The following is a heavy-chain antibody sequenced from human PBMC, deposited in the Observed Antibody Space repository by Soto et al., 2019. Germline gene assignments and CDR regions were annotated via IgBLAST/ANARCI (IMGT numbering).Heavy chain of an antibody. J-gene: IGHJ5*02. CDR2: ISGSGGST. CDR3: AKDAGAATSVRKPFNWFDP. Sequence: GSLRLSCAASGFTFSSYAMSWVRQAPGKGLEWVSAISGSGGSTYYADSVKGRFTISRDNSKNTLYLQMNSLRAEDTAVYYCAKDAGAATSVRKPFNWFDPWGQGTLVTVSS. V-gene: IGHV3-23*01. D-gene: IGHD2-15*01. CDR1: GFTFSSYA.